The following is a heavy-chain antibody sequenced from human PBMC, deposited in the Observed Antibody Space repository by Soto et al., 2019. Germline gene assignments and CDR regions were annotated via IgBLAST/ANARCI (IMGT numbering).Heavy chain of an antibody. CDR1: VGSISSGVYY. CDR3: ARDVEQWKPSDAFDI. CDR2: IYYSGST. J-gene: IGHJ3*02. V-gene: IGHV4-31*03. D-gene: IGHD6-19*01. Sequence: QVQLQESGPGLVKPSQTLSLTCTVSVGSISSGVYYWSWIRQHPGNGLEWIGYIYYSGSTYYNPYLKSRVTISVDTSKNQFSLKLSSVTAADTAVYYCARDVEQWKPSDAFDIWGQGTMVTVSS.